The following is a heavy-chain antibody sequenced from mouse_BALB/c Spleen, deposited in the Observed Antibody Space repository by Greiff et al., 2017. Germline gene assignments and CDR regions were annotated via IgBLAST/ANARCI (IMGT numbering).Heavy chain of an antibody. Sequence: QVQLQQPGAELVKPGASVKLSCKASGYTFTSYWMHWVKQRPGQGLEWIGEIDPSDSYTNYNQKFKGKATLTVDKSSSTAYMQLSSLTSEDSAVYYCARGLVRSSIDYWGQGTSVTVSA. CDR2: IDPSDSYT. J-gene: IGHJ4*01. D-gene: IGHD2-10*02. CDR3: ARGLVRSSIDY. V-gene: IGHV1-69*02. CDR1: GYTFTSYW.